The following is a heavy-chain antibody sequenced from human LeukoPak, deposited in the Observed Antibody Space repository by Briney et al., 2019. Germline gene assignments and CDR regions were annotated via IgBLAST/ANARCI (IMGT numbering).Heavy chain of an antibody. CDR1: GFTFSNYW. Sequence: GGSLRLSCAASGFTFSNYWMSWVRQAPGKGLEWVANIKQDGSEKYYVDSVKGRFTISRDNAKNSLYLQMNSLRGEDTAVYYCASRQWLYFPHYAFDMWGQGTMVTVSS. J-gene: IGHJ3*02. CDR3: ASRQWLYFPHYAFDM. CDR2: IKQDGSEK. V-gene: IGHV3-7*01. D-gene: IGHD6-19*01.